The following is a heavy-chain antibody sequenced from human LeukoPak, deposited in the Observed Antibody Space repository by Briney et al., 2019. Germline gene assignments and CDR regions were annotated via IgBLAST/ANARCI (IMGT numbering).Heavy chain of an antibody. J-gene: IGHJ4*02. CDR1: GGSISSGAYY. CDR3: ARGVSAAGFDY. Sequence: PSQTLSLTCIVSGGSISSGAYYWTWIRQPAGKGLEWIGRIYISGSTNYNPSLKSRVTISVDASKNQLSMKMTSVTAADTAAFYCARGVSAAGFDYWGQGTLVTVSS. D-gene: IGHD6-13*01. V-gene: IGHV4-61*02. CDR2: IYISGST.